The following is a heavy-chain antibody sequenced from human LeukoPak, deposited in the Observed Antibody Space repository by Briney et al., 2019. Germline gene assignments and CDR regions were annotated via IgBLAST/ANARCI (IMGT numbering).Heavy chain of an antibody. CDR1: GDSISSYY. D-gene: IGHD4-23*01. Sequence: SETLSLTRTVSGDSISSYYWSWIRQPAGKGLEWIGRIYTRGSTNYNPSLKSRVTISVDTSKNQFSLKLSSVTAADTAVYYCARGRSRGVVSDCDYWGQGTLVTVSS. CDR2: IYTRGST. V-gene: IGHV4-4*07. CDR3: ARGRSRGVVSDCDY. J-gene: IGHJ4*02.